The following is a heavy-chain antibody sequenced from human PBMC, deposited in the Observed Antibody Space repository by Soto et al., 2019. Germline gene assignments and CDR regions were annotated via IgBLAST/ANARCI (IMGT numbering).Heavy chain of an antibody. J-gene: IGHJ4*02. D-gene: IGHD3-22*01. CDR3: AKGDYDSSGTVDY. V-gene: IGHV3-23*01. CDR2: ISGSGGST. Sequence: GGSLRLSCAASGFTFSSYAMSWVRQAPGKGLEWVSAISGSGGSTYYADSVKGRFTISRDNSKNTLYLQMNSLRADDTAVDYCAKGDYDSSGTVDYWGQGTLVTVSS. CDR1: GFTFSSYA.